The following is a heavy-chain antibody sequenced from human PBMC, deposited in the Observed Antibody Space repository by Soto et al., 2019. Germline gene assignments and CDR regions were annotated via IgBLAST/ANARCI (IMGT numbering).Heavy chain of an antibody. CDR1: GYSFTIYC. Sequence: GESLKISCNGSGYSFTIYCIGWVLQMPGKGLEWMGIIYPGDSDIRYSPSFQGQVTISADKSISTAYLQWSSLKASDTAMYYCARQPSNGQWFLWGQGTTVTVSS. V-gene: IGHV5-51*01. CDR2: IYPGDSDI. D-gene: IGHD3-22*01. CDR3: ARQPSNGQWFL. J-gene: IGHJ6*02.